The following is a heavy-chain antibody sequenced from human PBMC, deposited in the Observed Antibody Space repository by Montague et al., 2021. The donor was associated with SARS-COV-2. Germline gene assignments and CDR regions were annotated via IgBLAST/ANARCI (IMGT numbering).Heavy chain of an antibody. V-gene: IGHV4-39*07. Sequence: SETLSLNCPVSGGSISSSSYYWGWIRQAPGKGLEWIGSIYYSGSTYYNPSLKSRVTISVDTSKNQFSLKLSSVTAADTAVYYCARDPSRQPLLYPIGDYYYGMDVWGQGTTVTVSS. CDR1: GGSISSSSYY. J-gene: IGHJ6*02. CDR2: IYYSGST. CDR3: ARDPSRQPLLYPIGDYYYGMDV. D-gene: IGHD2-2*02.